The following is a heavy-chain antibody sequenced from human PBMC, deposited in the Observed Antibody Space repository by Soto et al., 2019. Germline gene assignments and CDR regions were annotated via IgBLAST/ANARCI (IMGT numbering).Heavy chain of an antibody. J-gene: IGHJ5*02. CDR3: ARDRGISRVDP. CDR1: GASISSGGYY. CDR2: IYYSGST. V-gene: IGHV4-31*03. Sequence: SETLSLTFTVSGASISSGGYYWSWIRQHPGKGMEWIWYIYYSGSTYYNPSLKSRVTISVDTSKNQFSMKLISLTATDKAGHKCARDRGISRVDPWGQGTLVSVSS. D-gene: IGHD3-10*01.